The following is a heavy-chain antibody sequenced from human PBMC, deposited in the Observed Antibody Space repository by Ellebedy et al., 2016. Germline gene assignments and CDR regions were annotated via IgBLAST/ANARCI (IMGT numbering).Heavy chain of an antibody. Sequence: GSLRLSCTVSGGSMTGIHYYWGWIRRPPGTGLEWIGSVYYRGSTVYNPSLKSQITMSVDTSKNQFSVHLRSVTAADTAVYYCARNATGWYFDYWGQGALVTVSS. J-gene: IGHJ4*01. D-gene: IGHD6-19*01. V-gene: IGHV4-39*01. CDR1: GGSMTGIHYY. CDR2: VYYRGST. CDR3: ARNATGWYFDY.